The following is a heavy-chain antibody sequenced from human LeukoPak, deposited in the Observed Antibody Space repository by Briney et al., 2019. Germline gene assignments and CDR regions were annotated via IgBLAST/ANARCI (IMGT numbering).Heavy chain of an antibody. CDR2: IYYSGST. D-gene: IGHD1-1*01. CDR3: ARVRGTGTTYWFDP. V-gene: IGHV4-59*01. Sequence: PSETLSLTCTVSGGSISSYYWSWIRQPPGKGLEWIGYIYYSGSTNYNPSLKSRVTISVDTSKNQFSLKLSSVTAADTAVYYRARVRGTGTTYWFDPWGQGTLVTVSS. J-gene: IGHJ5*02. CDR1: GGSISSYY.